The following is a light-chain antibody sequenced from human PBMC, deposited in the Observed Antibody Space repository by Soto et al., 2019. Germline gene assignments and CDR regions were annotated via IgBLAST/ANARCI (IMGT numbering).Light chain of an antibody. CDR3: QQYNSYPGT. Sequence: DIQMTQSPSTLSASVGDRVTITCRASQSISSWLAWYQQKPGKAPKLLIYKASSLESGVPSRFSSSGSGTEFTLTISSLQPDDFATYYCQQYNSYPGTFGQGTKLEIK. CDR1: QSISSW. V-gene: IGKV1-5*03. J-gene: IGKJ2*01. CDR2: KAS.